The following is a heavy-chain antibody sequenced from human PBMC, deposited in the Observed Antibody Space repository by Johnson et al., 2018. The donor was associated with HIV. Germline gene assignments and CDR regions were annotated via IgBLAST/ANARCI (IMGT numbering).Heavy chain of an antibody. CDR2: LYSGGHT. V-gene: IGHV3-53*01. D-gene: IGHD4-23*01. J-gene: IGHJ3*02. CDR3: ARDFNSGSPDGAFDI. Sequence: EVQLVESGGGLIQPGGSLRLSCAASGFTVSSNYMSWVRQPPGKGLEWVSVLYSGGHTYYADSVKGRFTISRDNSKNTLYLQMNSLRAEDTALYYCARDFNSGSPDGAFDIWGQGTMVTVSS. CDR1: GFTVSSNY.